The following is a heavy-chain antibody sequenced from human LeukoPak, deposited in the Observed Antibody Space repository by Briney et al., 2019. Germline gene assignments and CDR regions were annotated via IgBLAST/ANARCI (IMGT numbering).Heavy chain of an antibody. CDR1: GDSISSGTYY. D-gene: IGHD3-22*01. V-gene: IGHV4-61*02. Sequence: PSQTLSLTCTVSGDSISSGTYYWSWIRQPAGKGLEWIGRVYSSGSTDYNSSLKSRVTISVDTSKNQFSLKLSSVTAADTAVYYCARVRPYDSSGYYSERDYGGAFDIWGQGTMVTVSS. CDR2: VYSSGST. J-gene: IGHJ3*02. CDR3: ARVRPYDSSGYYSERDYGGAFDI.